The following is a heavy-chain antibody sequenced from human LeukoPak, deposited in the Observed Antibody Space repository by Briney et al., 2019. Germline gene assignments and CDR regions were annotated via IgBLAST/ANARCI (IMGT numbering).Heavy chain of an antibody. CDR1: GGSFSGYY. J-gene: IGHJ6*04. CDR3: ARAPSGLLWFGELSPNYYYGMDV. CDR2: INHSGST. Sequence: PETLSLTCAVYGGSFSGYYWSWIRQPPGKGLEWIGEINHSGSTNYNPSLKSRVTISVDTSKNQFSLKLSSVTAADTAVYYCARAPSGLLWFGELSPNYYYGMDVWGEGTTVTVSS. D-gene: IGHD3-10*01. V-gene: IGHV4-34*01.